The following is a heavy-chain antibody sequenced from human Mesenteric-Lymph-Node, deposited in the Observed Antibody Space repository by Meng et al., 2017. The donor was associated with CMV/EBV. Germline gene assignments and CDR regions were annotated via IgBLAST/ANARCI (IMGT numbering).Heavy chain of an antibody. Sequence: LRLSCTVSGGSVSSGSYYWSWIRQYPGKGLEYIGFTYYSGSAYYNPSLKSRVTISVDTSDNQFSLHLSSVTAADTAVYYCARGGPDYYGDPVLRFEYWGQGTLVTVSS. D-gene: IGHD4-17*01. CDR2: TYYSGSA. J-gene: IGHJ4*02. CDR3: ARGGPDYYGDPVLRFEY. CDR1: GGSVSSGSYY. V-gene: IGHV4-31*03.